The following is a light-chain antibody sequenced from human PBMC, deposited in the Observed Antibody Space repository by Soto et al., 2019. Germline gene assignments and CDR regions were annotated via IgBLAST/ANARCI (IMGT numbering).Light chain of an antibody. CDR3: QQYGRSPWT. CDR2: GAS. CDR1: QSVLYSSNNKNY. J-gene: IGKJ1*01. Sequence: DIVMTQSPDSLAVSLGERATINCKSSQSVLYSSNNKNYLAWYQQKPSQAPRLLIFGASSRAAGIPDRFSGSGSGTDFTLAIGRLEPEDFAVYYCQQYGRSPWTFGQGTKVDIK. V-gene: IGKV4-1*01.